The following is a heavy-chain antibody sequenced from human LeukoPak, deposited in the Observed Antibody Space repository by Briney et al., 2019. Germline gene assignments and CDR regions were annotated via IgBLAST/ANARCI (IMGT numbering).Heavy chain of an antibody. V-gene: IGHV4-31*03. D-gene: IGHD1-26*01. Sequence: SETLSLTCTVSGGSISSGGYYWSWIRQHPGKGLEWIGYIYYSGSTYYNPSLKSRVTISVDTSKNQFSLKLSSVTAADTAVYYCAVEAATGGWYFDLWGRGTLVTVSS. CDR2: IYYSGST. CDR3: AVEAATGGWYFDL. CDR1: GGSISSGGYY. J-gene: IGHJ2*01.